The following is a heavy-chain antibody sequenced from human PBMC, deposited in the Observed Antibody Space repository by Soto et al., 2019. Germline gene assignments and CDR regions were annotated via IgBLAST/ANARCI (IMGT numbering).Heavy chain of an antibody. CDR3: AKDSGLSDFGVLIHAFDV. CDR1: GFTFGDYG. V-gene: IGHV3-30*18. J-gene: IGHJ3*01. CDR2: ISHHGLKE. Sequence: QVQLVESGGGVVRPGRSLRLSCVASGFTFGDYGMHWVRQAPGKGLEWVAGISHHGLKEHYADSVKGRFTISRDNSKKTVYLQLNSLRGDDTAVYYCAKDSGLSDFGVLIHAFDVWGQGSRVTVSS. D-gene: IGHD3-3*01.